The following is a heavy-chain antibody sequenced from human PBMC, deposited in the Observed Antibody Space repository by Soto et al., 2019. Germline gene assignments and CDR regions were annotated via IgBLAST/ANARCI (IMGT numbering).Heavy chain of an antibody. CDR3: ARGARSWRDY. V-gene: IGHV4-59*01. D-gene: IGHD6-13*01. CDR2: IYYSGSS. Sequence: PSETLALTCTGSGGSISSYYWIWIRQPPGKGLEWIGYIYYSGSSNYNPSLKSRVTISVDTSKNQFSLKLSSVTAAGTAVYYCARGARSWRDYWGQGTLVTVSS. CDR1: GGSISSYY. J-gene: IGHJ4*02.